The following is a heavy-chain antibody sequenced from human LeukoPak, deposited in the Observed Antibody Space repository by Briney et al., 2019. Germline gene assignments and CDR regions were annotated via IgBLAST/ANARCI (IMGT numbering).Heavy chain of an antibody. CDR1: GFTFSSYS. V-gene: IGHV3-23*01. CDR2: ISGSGGST. J-gene: IGHJ4*02. CDR3: AEDGHYDSSGYPHYFGY. D-gene: IGHD3-22*01. Sequence: QSGGSLRLSCAASGFTFSSYSMNWVRQAPGKGLEWVSAISGSGGSTYYADSVKGRFTISRDNSKNTLYLQMNSLRAEDTAVYYCAEDGHYDSSGYPHYFGYWGQGTMVTVSS.